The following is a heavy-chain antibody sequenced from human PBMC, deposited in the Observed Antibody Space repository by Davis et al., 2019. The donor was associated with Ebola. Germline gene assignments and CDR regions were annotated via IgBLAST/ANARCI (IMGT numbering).Heavy chain of an antibody. Sequence: GESLKISCQASGYSFSDFWIGWVRQMPGKGLEWMGVIYPDDSDTTYSPSFQGQVTISADKSISTAYLQWNSLKASDTAIYYCARQGGSDVKPYWGQGTLVTVSS. D-gene: IGHD2-21*02. V-gene: IGHV5-51*01. CDR1: GYSFSDFW. CDR2: IYPDDSDT. CDR3: ARQGGSDVKPY. J-gene: IGHJ4*02.